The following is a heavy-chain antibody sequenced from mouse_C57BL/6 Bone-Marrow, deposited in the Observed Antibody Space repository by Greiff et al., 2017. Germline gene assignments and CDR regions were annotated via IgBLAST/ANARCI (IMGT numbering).Heavy chain of an antibody. J-gene: IGHJ4*01. D-gene: IGHD1-1*01. V-gene: IGHV1-19*01. Sequence: VQLQQSGPVLVKPGASVKMSCKASGYTFTDYYMNWVKQSHGKSLEWIGVINPYNGGTSYNQKFKGKATLTVDKSSSTAYMELNSLTSEYSAVYYCARRGGKYAMDYWGQGTSVTVSS. CDR2: INPYNGGT. CDR3: ARRGGKYAMDY. CDR1: GYTFTDYY.